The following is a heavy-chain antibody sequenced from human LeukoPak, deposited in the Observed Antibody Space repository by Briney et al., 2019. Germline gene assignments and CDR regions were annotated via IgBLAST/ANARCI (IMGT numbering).Heavy chain of an antibody. CDR1: GYTFTNYY. V-gene: IGHV1-46*01. Sequence: ASVKVSCKASGYTFTNYYIHWVRQAPGQGLEWMGIINPRGGSTTYAQKLEGRVTMTRDTSTSTVYMELTSLRSEDTAVYYCARHAYKYDDSEDYYHYYGMDVWGQGTTVTVSS. D-gene: IGHD4-17*01. J-gene: IGHJ6*02. CDR3: ARHAYKYDDSEDYYHYYGMDV. CDR2: INPRGGST.